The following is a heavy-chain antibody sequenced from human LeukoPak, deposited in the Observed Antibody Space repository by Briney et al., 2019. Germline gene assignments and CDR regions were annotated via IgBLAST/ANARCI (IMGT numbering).Heavy chain of an antibody. CDR1: GFTFSTSA. CDR2: ISVIGGST. D-gene: IGHD3-10*01. J-gene: IGHJ4*02. Sequence: GGSLRLSCAASGFTFSTSAMSRVRQAPGKGLEWVSAISVIGGSTFYADSVQGRFTISRDNSKNTLYLQMNSLRVEDTAVYYCAKDPGGSAYDCWGQGTLVSVSS. CDR3: AKDPGGSAYDC. V-gene: IGHV3-23*01.